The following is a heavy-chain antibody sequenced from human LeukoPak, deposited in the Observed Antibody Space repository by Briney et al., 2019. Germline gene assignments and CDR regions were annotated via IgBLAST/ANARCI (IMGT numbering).Heavy chain of an antibody. V-gene: IGHV1-24*01. D-gene: IGHD3-9*01. Sequence: GASVKVSCKVSGYTLTELSMHWVRQAPGKGLEWMGGFDPEDGETIYAQKFQGRVTMTEDTSTDTAYMELSSLRSEGTAVYYCATDQGGRYFDWSEGYYFDYWGQGTLVTVSS. CDR2: FDPEDGET. J-gene: IGHJ4*02. CDR1: GYTLTELS. CDR3: ATDQGGRYFDWSEGYYFDY.